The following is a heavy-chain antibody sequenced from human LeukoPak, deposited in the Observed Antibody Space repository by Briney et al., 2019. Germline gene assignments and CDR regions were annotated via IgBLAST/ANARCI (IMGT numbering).Heavy chain of an antibody. V-gene: IGHV3-23*01. CDR2: IAPGGGSP. D-gene: IGHD6-19*01. J-gene: IGHJ4*02. Sequence: GGSLRLSCATSGFSFSNYAMSWVRQAPGKGREWVSTIAPGGGSPDYADSVRGRFTFSRENSKNTLYLKMNSLRAEDTAVYYCARVLAVAGTGGFDYWGQGTLVTVSS. CDR3: ARVLAVAGTGGFDY. CDR1: GFSFSNYA.